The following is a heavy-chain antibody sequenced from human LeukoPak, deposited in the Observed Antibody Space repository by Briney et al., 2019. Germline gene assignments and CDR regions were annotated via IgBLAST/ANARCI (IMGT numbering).Heavy chain of an antibody. CDR3: AREDDGSGSYYNVPWFDP. J-gene: IGHJ5*02. V-gene: IGHV3-21*01. CDR1: GFTLSSYS. Sequence: GGSLRLSCAASGFTLSSYSMNWVRQAPGKGLEWVSSISSSSSYIYYADSVKGRFTISRDNAKNSLYLQMNSLRAEDTAVYYCAREDDGSGSYYNVPWFDPWGQGTLVTVSS. D-gene: IGHD3-10*01. CDR2: ISSSSSYI.